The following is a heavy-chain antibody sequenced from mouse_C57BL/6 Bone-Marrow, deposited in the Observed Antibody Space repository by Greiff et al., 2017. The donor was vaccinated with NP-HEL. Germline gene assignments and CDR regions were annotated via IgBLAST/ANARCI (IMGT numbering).Heavy chain of an antibody. CDR2: RRNKANDYTT. Sequence: EVKLVESGGGLVQSGRSLRLSCATSGFTFSDFYMEWVRQAPGKGLEWIAARRNKANDYTTEYSASVKGRFIVSRDTSQSIRDLQMNALRAEDTAIYYCARDALDWYCEVWGTGTTVTVSS. CDR1: GFTFSDFY. CDR3: ARDALDWYCEV. J-gene: IGHJ1*03. V-gene: IGHV7-1*01.